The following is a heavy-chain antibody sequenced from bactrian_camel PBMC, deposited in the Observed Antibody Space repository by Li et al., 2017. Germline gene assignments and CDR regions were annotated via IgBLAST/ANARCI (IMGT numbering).Heavy chain of an antibody. J-gene: IGHJ4*01. D-gene: IGHD5*01. Sequence: VQLVESGGDLVQPGGSLRLSCAASGLPFTKNYMNWVRQAPGKGLEWVATVYSDGSKSFTARSIEGRFTISRDSNTLDLQMNNLKPEDTAMYYCALGFVGPFDGLGSCNREAVFNYWGQGTQVTVS. CDR3: ALGFVGPFDGLGSCNREAVFNY. CDR2: VYSDGSKS. CDR1: GLPFTKNY. V-gene: IGHV3-2*01.